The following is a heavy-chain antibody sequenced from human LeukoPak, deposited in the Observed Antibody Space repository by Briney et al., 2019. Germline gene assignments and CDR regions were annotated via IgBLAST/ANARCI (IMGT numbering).Heavy chain of an antibody. Sequence: SETLSLTCTVSGGSTSSYYSSWIRQSPGRGLEWIGYVFHTGTTNSNPSLKGRVTMSVDTSKSQFSLNLRSVTAADTALYYCARGGISGAWYGWGQGTLVTVSS. CDR1: GGSTSSYY. D-gene: IGHD6-19*01. CDR3: ARGGISGAWYG. J-gene: IGHJ4*02. V-gene: IGHV4-59*01. CDR2: VFHTGTT.